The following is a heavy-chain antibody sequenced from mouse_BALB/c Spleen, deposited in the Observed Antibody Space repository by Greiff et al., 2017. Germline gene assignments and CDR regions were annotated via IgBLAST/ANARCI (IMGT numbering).Heavy chain of an antibody. CDR2: ISTYYGNT. V-gene: IGHV1-67*01. CDR3: ARRDDGSFAY. D-gene: IGHD2-3*01. CDR1: GYTFTDYA. J-gene: IGHJ3*01. Sequence: QVQLQQSGPELVRPGVSVKISCKGSGYTFTDYAMHWVKQSHAKSLEWIGVISTYYGNTNYNQKFKGKATMTVDKSSSTVYMELARLTSEDSAIYYCARRDDGSFAYWGQGTLVTVSA.